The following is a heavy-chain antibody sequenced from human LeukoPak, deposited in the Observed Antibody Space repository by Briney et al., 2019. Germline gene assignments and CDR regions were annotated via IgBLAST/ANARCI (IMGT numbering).Heavy chain of an antibody. J-gene: IGHJ4*02. CDR3: ARVQPGNYDFWSGYSYYFDY. CDR2: STI. Sequence: STIYYADSGKGRFTISSDNAKNSLYLQMNSLRAEDTAVYYCARVQPGNYDFWSGYSYYFDYWGQGTLVTVSS. V-gene: IGHV3-11*01. D-gene: IGHD3-3*01.